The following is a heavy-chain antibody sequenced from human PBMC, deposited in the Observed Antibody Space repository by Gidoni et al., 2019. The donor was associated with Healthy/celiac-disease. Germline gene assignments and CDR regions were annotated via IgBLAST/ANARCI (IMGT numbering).Heavy chain of an antibody. J-gene: IGHJ5*02. CDR2: INHSGST. Sequence: QVQLQQWGAGRLKHSETLSLTCAVYGGSSSGYYWSWIRQPPGKGLEWIGEINHSGSTNSNPSLTRLVTISVDTSKTQFSLMLSSVAAADTAVYYCARVAVVVVDDNWFDPWGQVTLVTVSS. CDR1: GGSSSGYY. V-gene: IGHV4-34*01. D-gene: IGHD2-15*01. CDR3: ARVAVVVVDDNWFDP.